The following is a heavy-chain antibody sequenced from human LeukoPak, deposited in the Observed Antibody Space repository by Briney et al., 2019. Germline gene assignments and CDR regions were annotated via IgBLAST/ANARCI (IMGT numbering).Heavy chain of an antibody. V-gene: IGHV3-7*01. CDR1: GFTFSSYW. D-gene: IGHD6-6*01. CDR3: TRDYSSSSGRAFDI. J-gene: IGHJ3*02. CDR2: INHNGNVN. Sequence: GGSLRLSCAASGFTFSSYWMNWARQAPGKGLEWVASINHNGNVNYYVDSVKGRFTISRDNAKNSLYLQMNSLRAEDTAVYYCTRDYSSSSGRAFDIWGQGTMVTVSS.